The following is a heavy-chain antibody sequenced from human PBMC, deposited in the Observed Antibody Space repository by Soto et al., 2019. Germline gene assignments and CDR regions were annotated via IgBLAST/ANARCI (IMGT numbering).Heavy chain of an antibody. J-gene: IGHJ4*02. CDR3: AREGDTSALDY. CDR1: GFTFSSYA. D-gene: IGHD5-18*01. Sequence: GGSLRLSCAASGFTFSSYAMHWVRQAPGKGLEWVAVISYDGSNKYYADSVKGRFTISRDNSKNTLYLQMNSLRAEDTAVYYCAREGDTSALDYWGQGTLVTVSS. V-gene: IGHV3-30-3*01. CDR2: ISYDGSNK.